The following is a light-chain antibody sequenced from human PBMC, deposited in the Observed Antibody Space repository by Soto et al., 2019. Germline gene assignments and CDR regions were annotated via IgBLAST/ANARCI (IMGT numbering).Light chain of an antibody. CDR3: SSYTSSSIWI. CDR2: EVS. J-gene: IGLJ2*01. CDR1: SSDVGSYNR. V-gene: IGLV2-18*02. Sequence: QSVLTQPPSVSGSPGQSVTISCTGTSSDVGSYNRVSWYQQPPGTAPKLMIYEVSNRPSGVPDRFSGSKSGNTASLTISGLQAEDEADYYCSSYTSSSIWIFGGGTQLTVL.